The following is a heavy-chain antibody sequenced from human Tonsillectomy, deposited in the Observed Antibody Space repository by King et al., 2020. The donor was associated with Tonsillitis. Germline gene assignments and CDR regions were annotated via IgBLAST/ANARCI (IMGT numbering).Heavy chain of an antibody. CDR1: GFTFSSYW. Sequence: VQLVESGGGLVQPGGSLSLSCAASGFTFSSYWMTWVRQTPGKGLEWVANIKGDGSENSFADSVRGRFTISRDNAKNSLYLQMNSLRVEDTAVYYCARGGKHDADYWGQGTLVTVSS. J-gene: IGHJ4*02. V-gene: IGHV3-7*03. CDR3: ARGGKHDADY. CDR2: IKGDGSEN. D-gene: IGHD2-21*01.